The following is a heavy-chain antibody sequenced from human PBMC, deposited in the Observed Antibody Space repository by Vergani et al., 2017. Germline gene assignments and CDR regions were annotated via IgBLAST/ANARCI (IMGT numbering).Heavy chain of an antibody. Sequence: QVQLVQSGAEVKKPGSSVKVSCKASGGTFSSYAISWVRQAPGQGLEWMGRIIPIFGTANYAQKFQGRVTITAAKSTSTAYMELSSLRSEDTAVYYCASTYSGGWCRHWFDPWGQGTLVTVSS. CDR2: IIPIFGTA. D-gene: IGHD6-13*01. CDR1: GGTFSSYA. V-gene: IGHV1-69*14. J-gene: IGHJ5*02. CDR3: ASTYSGGWCRHWFDP.